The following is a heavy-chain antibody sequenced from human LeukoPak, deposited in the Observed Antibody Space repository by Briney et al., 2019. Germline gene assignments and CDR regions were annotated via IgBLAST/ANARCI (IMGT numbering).Heavy chain of an antibody. J-gene: IGHJ6*02. Sequence: PSETLSLTCTVSGGSVSSGSDYWSWIRQPPGTGLEWIGYIFYSGSTNYNPSLKSRVTISVDTSKNQFSLKLSSVTAADTAVYYCARTKVTNYGMDVWGQGTTVTVSS. CDR1: GGSVSSGSDY. CDR3: ARTKVTNYGMDV. CDR2: IFYSGST. D-gene: IGHD4-17*01. V-gene: IGHV4-61*01.